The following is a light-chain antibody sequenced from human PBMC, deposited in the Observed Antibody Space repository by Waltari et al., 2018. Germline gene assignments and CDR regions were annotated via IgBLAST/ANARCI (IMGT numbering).Light chain of an antibody. CDR2: WAS. J-gene: IGKJ1*01. Sequence: DIVMTQSPDSLAVSLGERATINCNSSPSVLYRPSNRNHLVWYQQKSGQAPKLLIYWASTRESGVPDRFSGSGSGTDFTLTISSLQAEDVAVYYCQQYYDTPQTFGQGTKVEIK. CDR1: PSVLYRPSNRNH. CDR3: QQYYDTPQT. V-gene: IGKV4-1*01.